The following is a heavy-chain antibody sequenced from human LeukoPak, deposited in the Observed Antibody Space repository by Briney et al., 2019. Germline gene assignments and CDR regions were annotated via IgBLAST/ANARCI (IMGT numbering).Heavy chain of an antibody. CDR3: TTVYDSSGYDKGDY. CDR1: GFTFSSYA. V-gene: IGHV3-30*04. Sequence: GGSLRLSCAASGFTFSSYAMHWVRQAPGKGLEWVAVISYDGSNKYYADSVKGRFTISRDNSKNTLYLQMNSLKTEDTAVYYCTTVYDSSGYDKGDYWGQGTLVTVSS. J-gene: IGHJ4*02. CDR2: ISYDGSNK. D-gene: IGHD3-22*01.